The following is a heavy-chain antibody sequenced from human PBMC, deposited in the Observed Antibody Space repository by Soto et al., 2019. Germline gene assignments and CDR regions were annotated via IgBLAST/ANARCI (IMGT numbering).Heavy chain of an antibody. V-gene: IGHV3-48*02. CDR2: ISSSSSTL. CDR1: GFTFSSYS. Sequence: EVQLVESGGGLVQPGGSLRLSCAASGFTFSSYSMNWVRQAPGKGLEWVSYISSSSSTLYYADSVKGRFTISRDNAKNSLYLQMNSLRDEDTAVYYCARDPVEVVYYYYGMDVWGQGTTVTVSS. CDR3: ARDPVEVVYYYYGMDV. D-gene: IGHD2-15*01. J-gene: IGHJ6*02.